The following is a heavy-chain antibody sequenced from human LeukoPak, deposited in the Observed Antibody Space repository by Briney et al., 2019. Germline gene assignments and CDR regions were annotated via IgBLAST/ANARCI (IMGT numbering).Heavy chain of an antibody. V-gene: IGHV4-61*03. D-gene: IGHD6-13*01. CDR2: VYYRGTT. Sequence: PSETLSLTCTVSGGSISSGDYYWSWIRQPPGKGLDWIGCVYYRGTTSYNPSLKSRVTISVDTSKNHFSLKVTSVTAADTAMYYCARGDLAATDTGYSYYGMDVWGQGTTVTVSS. J-gene: IGHJ6*02. CDR3: ARGDLAATDTGYSYYGMDV. CDR1: GGSISSGDYY.